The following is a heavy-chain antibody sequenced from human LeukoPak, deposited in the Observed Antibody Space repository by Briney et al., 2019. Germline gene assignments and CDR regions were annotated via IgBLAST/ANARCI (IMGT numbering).Heavy chain of an antibody. V-gene: IGHV4-39*01. D-gene: IGHD3-22*01. CDR2: IYYSGST. CDR1: GGSISSSSYY. J-gene: IGHJ4*02. Sequence: PSETLSLTCTVSGGSISSSSYYWGWSRQPPGRGLEWIGSIYYSGSTYYNPSLKSRVTISVDTSKNQFSLKLSSVTAADTAVYYCARHSYYDSSPDYWGQGTLVTVSS. CDR3: ARHSYYDSSPDY.